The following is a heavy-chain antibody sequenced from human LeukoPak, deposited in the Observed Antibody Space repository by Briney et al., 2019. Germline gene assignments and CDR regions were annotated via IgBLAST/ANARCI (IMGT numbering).Heavy chain of an antibody. D-gene: IGHD1-26*01. Sequence: SETLSLTCTVSGGSISSYYWSWIRQPPGKGLEWIGFIYYTGSTNCNPSLKSRVTISVDTSKNQFSLKLSSVTAADTAVYYCARAWEWPTFPFDPWGQGTLVTVSS. J-gene: IGHJ5*02. V-gene: IGHV4-59*01. CDR1: GGSISSYY. CDR2: IYYTGST. CDR3: ARAWEWPTFPFDP.